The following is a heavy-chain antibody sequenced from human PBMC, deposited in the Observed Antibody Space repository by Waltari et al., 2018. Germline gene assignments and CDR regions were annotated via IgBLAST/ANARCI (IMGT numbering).Heavy chain of an antibody. Sequence: HLQLKESGPGLVKPSEPLSLICTVSSGSLRSNTYYLAWIRQPPGKGLEWIGSFYYSGSTYYNPSLKSRLSMSVDTSKNHFSLKLSAVTAADTALYYCARHPIIATTILGWFDPWGQGTLVTVSS. CDR3: ARHPIIATTILGWFDP. J-gene: IGHJ5*02. V-gene: IGHV4-39*01. CDR2: FYYSGST. D-gene: IGHD6-13*01. CDR1: SGSLRSNTYY.